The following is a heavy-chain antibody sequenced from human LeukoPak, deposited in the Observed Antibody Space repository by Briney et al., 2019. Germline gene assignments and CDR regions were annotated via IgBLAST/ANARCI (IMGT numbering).Heavy chain of an antibody. D-gene: IGHD3-3*01. J-gene: IGHJ5*02. CDR1: GFTFSNYW. V-gene: IGHV3-7*01. CDR2: IKPDGSAG. Sequence: GGSLRLSCVASGFTFSNYWMSWVRQAPGMGLQWVANIKPDGSAGYYVDSVRGRFTISRDNAKISLYLQMNSLRVEDTAVYFCVPHFGVGNNINHWGQGTLVTVSS. CDR3: VPHFGVGNNINH.